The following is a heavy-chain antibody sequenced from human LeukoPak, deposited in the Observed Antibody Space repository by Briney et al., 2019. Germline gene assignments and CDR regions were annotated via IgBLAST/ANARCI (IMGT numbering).Heavy chain of an antibody. CDR1: EFTVSTNY. D-gene: IGHD6-13*01. CDR2: IVGSSST. J-gene: IGHJ4*02. Sequence: TGGSLRLSCAASEFTVSTNYMSWVRQAPGKGLEWVSSIVGSSSTYYADSLKGRFTISRDNAKNSLYLQMNSLRAEDTAVYYCARIGAGSSRDYWGQGTLVTVSS. CDR3: ARIGAGSSRDY. V-gene: IGHV3-69-1*01.